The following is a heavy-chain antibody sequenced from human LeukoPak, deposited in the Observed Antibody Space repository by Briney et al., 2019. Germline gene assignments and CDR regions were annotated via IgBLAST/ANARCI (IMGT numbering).Heavy chain of an antibody. D-gene: IGHD7-27*01. V-gene: IGHV5-51*01. CDR1: GYIFTSYS. Sequence: GESLKISCTGSGYIFTSYSIAWVRQMPGKGLEWMGFIYPYDSEIRYSTSFQGQVTISADKSISTAYLQWSSLKASDTAMYYCTRPNWARRYFDYWGQGTLVTVSS. J-gene: IGHJ4*02. CDR2: IYPYDSEI. CDR3: TRPNWARRYFDY.